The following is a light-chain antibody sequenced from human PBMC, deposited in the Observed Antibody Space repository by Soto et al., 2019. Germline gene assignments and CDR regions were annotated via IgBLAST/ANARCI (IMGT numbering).Light chain of an antibody. Sequence: QSALTQPPSASGSPGQSATISCTGTSSDVGSYNYVSWYQQYPCKAPKLIIYEVSKRPSGVPDRFSGSKSGNTASLTVSGLQADDETYYFGNSYAGNDDVYMLFGGGTKLTVL. J-gene: IGLJ3*02. V-gene: IGLV2-8*01. CDR2: EVS. CDR3: NSYAGNDDVYML. CDR1: SSDVGSYNY.